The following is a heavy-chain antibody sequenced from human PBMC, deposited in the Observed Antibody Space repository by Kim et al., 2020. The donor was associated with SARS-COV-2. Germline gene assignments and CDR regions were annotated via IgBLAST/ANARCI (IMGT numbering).Heavy chain of an antibody. CDR1: GGSISSYY. CDR2: IYYSGST. J-gene: IGHJ5*02. V-gene: IGHV4-59*01. Sequence: SETLSLTCTVSGGSISSYYWSWIRQPPGKGLEWIGYIYYSGSTNYNPSLKSRVTISVDTSKNQFSLKLSSVTAADTAVYYCARGQGRRIQGSPDWFDPWGQGTLVTVSS. CDR3: ARGQGRRIQGSPDWFDP. D-gene: IGHD5-18*01.